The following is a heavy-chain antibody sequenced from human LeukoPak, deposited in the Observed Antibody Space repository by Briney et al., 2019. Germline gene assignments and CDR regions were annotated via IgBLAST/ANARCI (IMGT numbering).Heavy chain of an antibody. CDR1: GGSISSYY. V-gene: IGHV4-59*01. J-gene: IGHJ4*02. Sequence: SETLSLTCTVSGGSISSYYWSWIRQPPGKGLEWIGYIYYSGSTNYNPSLKSRVTISVDTSKNQFSLKLSSVTAADTAVYYCARFDYYDSSGYYYGLDYWGQGTLVTVSS. D-gene: IGHD3-22*01. CDR3: ARFDYYDSSGYYYGLDY. CDR2: IYYSGST.